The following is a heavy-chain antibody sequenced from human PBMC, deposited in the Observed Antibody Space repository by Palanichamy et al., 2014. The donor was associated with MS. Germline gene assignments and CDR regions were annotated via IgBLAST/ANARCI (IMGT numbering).Heavy chain of an antibody. CDR2: ILYDGSKK. CDR1: GFTFRNFG. V-gene: IGHV3-30*03. J-gene: IGHJ4*02. CDR3: VRALGPDY. Sequence: QVQLVESGGGVVQPGRSLRLSCTASGFTFRNFGMHWIRQAPGKGLDWVALILYDGSKKYYADSVKGRFTISRDNSGNTLYLQMNSLRAEDTAMYYCVRALGPDYWGQGTLVTVSS.